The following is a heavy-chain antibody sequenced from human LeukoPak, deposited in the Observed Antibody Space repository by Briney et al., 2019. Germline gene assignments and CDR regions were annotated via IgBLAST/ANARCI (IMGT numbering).Heavy chain of an antibody. CDR3: ARGHGDPDSAEWDYYGMDV. CDR1: GYTFTSYG. CDR2: ISAYNGNT. Sequence: ASVKLSFKASGYTFTSYGISWVRQAPAQGLEWMGWISAYNGNTNYAQKLQARVTMTPDTSTRTAYMELRSLRSDDTAVYYCARGHGDPDSAEWDYYGMDVWGQGTTVTVSS. J-gene: IGHJ6*02. D-gene: IGHD4-17*01. V-gene: IGHV1-18*01.